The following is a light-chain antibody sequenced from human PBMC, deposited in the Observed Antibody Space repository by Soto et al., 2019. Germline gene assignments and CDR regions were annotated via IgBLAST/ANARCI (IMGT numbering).Light chain of an antibody. CDR2: DAS. Sequence: EIVLTQSPATLSLSPGERATLSCRASQSVSSYLAWYQQKTGQAPRLLIYDASNRATGIPARFSGSGSGTDFTLTISSLEPEDFAVYYCQQRSNWPLRTFGGGTKVEIK. V-gene: IGKV3-11*01. CDR1: QSVSSY. J-gene: IGKJ4*01. CDR3: QQRSNWPLRT.